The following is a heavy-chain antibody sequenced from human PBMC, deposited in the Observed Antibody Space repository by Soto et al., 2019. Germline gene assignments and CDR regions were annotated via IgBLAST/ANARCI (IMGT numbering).Heavy chain of an antibody. J-gene: IGHJ6*02. CDR1: GDTFSSYA. D-gene: IGHD6-6*01. CDR3: ARPYSSSAGYYYYGMDV. CDR2: FSTISGTA. Sequence: QVQLVQSGAEVKKPASSVKVSCKASGDTFSSYAISWVRQAPGHGLEWMGGFSTISGTANYAQKFEGRVTITADKSTSTAYMELSSLRAEDTAVYYCARPYSSSAGYYYYGMDVWGQGTTVTVSS. V-gene: IGHV1-69*06.